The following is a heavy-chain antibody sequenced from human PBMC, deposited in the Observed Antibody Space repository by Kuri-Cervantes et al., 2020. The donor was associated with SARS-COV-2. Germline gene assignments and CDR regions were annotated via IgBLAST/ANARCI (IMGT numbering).Heavy chain of an antibody. Sequence: ASVKVSCKASGYTFSGYYMHWVRQAPGQGLEWMGRIDPNNGGTNYAQKFQGRVTMTRDTSISTAYMELSGLRSDDTAVYYCARGAVGATSLGAFDIWGQGTMVTVSS. CDR3: ARGAVGATSLGAFDI. CDR2: IDPNNGGT. J-gene: IGHJ3*02. CDR1: GYTFSGYY. D-gene: IGHD1-26*01. V-gene: IGHV1-2*02.